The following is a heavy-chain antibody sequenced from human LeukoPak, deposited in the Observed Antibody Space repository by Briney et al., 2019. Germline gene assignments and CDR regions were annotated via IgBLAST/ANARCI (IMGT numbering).Heavy chain of an antibody. J-gene: IGHJ5*02. V-gene: IGHV1-69*05. CDR1: GGTFSSYA. Sequence: VASVKVSCKASGGTFSSYAISWVRQAPAQGLEWMGGIIPIFGTANYAQKFQGRVTITTDESTSTAYMELSSLRSEDTAVYYCARGTTGTTWWFDPWGQGTLVTVSS. D-gene: IGHD1-1*01. CDR2: IIPIFGTA. CDR3: ARGTTGTTWWFDP.